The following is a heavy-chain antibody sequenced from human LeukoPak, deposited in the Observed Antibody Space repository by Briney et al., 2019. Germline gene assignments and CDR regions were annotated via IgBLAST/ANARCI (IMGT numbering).Heavy chain of an antibody. V-gene: IGHV1-18*01. CDR1: GYTFTSYD. CDR2: ISAYNGNT. CDR3: AREPPPDYDILTGSYYYYGRDV. J-gene: IGHJ6*02. Sequence: ASVKVSCKASGYTFTSYDISWLRQPPAQGLEWMGWISAYNGNTNYAQKLQGRVTMTTDTATSTAYMELRSMRADDTAVYYCAREPPPDYDILTGSYYYYGRDVWGQGTTVTVSS. D-gene: IGHD3-9*01.